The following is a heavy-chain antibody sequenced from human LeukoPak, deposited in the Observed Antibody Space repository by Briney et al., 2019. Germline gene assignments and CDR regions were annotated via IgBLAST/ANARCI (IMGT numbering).Heavy chain of an antibody. Sequence: GGSLRLSCAASGFTVRDNYMSWVRQAPGKGLEWVAVIWSDGSNKYYADSVKGRFTISRDNSKNTLYLQMNSLRAEDTAVYYCARVEPDSSGLEIDYWGQGTLVTVSS. J-gene: IGHJ4*02. D-gene: IGHD3-22*01. CDR3: ARVEPDSSGLEIDY. CDR1: GFTVRDNY. CDR2: IWSDGSNK. V-gene: IGHV3-33*08.